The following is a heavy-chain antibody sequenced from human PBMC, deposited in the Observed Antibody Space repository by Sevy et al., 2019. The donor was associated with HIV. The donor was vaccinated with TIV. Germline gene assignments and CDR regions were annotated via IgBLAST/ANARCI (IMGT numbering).Heavy chain of an antibody. D-gene: IGHD1-26*01. V-gene: IGHV3-30*04. Sequence: GGSLRLSCAASGFTFSSYAMHWVRQAPGKGLEWVAVISYDGSNKYYADSVKGRFTISRDNSKNTLYLQMNSLRAEDTAVYYCARGMSGSYYKSYWGQRTLVTVSS. CDR2: ISYDGSNK. J-gene: IGHJ4*02. CDR1: GFTFSSYA. CDR3: ARGMSGSYYKSY.